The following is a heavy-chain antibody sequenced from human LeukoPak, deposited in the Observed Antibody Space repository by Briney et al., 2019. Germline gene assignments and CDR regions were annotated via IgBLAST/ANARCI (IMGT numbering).Heavy chain of an antibody. CDR1: GFAFSSFS. V-gene: IGHV3-21*01. J-gene: IGHJ6*02. CDR3: ARVLWFGELLLDSNGMDV. Sequence: PGGSLRLSCAASGFAFSSFSMNWVRQAPGKGLECVLSISTSSSYIYYADSLKGRFTISRDNAKNSLYLQMNSLRAEDTAVYYCARVLWFGELLLDSNGMDVWGQGTTVTVSS. D-gene: IGHD3-10*01. CDR2: ISTSSSYI.